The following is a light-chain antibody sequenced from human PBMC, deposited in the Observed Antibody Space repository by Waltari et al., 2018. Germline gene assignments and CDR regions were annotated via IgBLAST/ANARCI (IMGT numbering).Light chain of an antibody. V-gene: IGKV1-9*01. CDR2: AAS. CDR3: QQFNSYPLT. CDR1: QGIRSF. Sequence: IQLTQSPSSLSASAGDRVAITCRASQGIRSFLALYQQKPGKAPKLLIYAASTLQSGVPSRFSGSGSGTDFSLTISSLQPEDFATYYCQQFNSYPLTFGGGTKVEIK. J-gene: IGKJ4*01.